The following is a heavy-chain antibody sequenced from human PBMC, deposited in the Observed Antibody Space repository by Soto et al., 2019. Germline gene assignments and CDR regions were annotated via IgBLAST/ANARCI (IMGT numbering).Heavy chain of an antibody. CDR1: GYTCTSYG. CDR2: ISAYNGNT. CDR3: ARDSGSYCSGGSCPANDALDI. J-gene: IGHJ3*02. Sequence: ASVKVSCKASGYTCTSYGISWVRRAPGQGLEWIGWISAYNGNTNYAQKLQGRVTMTTDTSTSTAYMELRSLRSDDTAVYYCARDSGSYCSGGSCPANDALDIWGQGTMVTVSS. V-gene: IGHV1-18*01. D-gene: IGHD2-15*01.